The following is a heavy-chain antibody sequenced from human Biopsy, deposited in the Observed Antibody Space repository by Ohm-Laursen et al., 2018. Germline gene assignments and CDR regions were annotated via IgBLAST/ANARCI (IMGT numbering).Heavy chain of an antibody. Sequence: SVMVSCKASGDTFTTSAISWVRQVPGQGLDWMGRIIPILGTVDYGQNFQGRVTIRADTSTTFLELTSLRYDDTAVYYCASGDIGGIGLDVWGLGTTVTVSS. CDR1: GDTFTTSA. V-gene: IGHV1-69*04. D-gene: IGHD3-10*01. CDR2: IIPILGTV. CDR3: ASGDIGGIGLDV. J-gene: IGHJ6*02.